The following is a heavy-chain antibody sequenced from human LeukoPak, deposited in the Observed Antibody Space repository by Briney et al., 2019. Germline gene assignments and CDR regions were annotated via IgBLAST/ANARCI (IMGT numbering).Heavy chain of an antibody. Sequence: GGSLRLSCAASGFTFSSYGMHWVRQAPGKGLEWVAVIWYDGSNKYYADSVKGRFTISRDNSKNTLYLQMNSLRAEDTAVYYCAKAVRYDSSGYTRRTYYYYGMDVWGQGTTVTVSS. CDR3: AKAVRYDSSGYTRRTYYYYGMDV. CDR1: GFTFSSYG. J-gene: IGHJ6*02. D-gene: IGHD3-22*01. CDR2: IWYDGSNK. V-gene: IGHV3-33*06.